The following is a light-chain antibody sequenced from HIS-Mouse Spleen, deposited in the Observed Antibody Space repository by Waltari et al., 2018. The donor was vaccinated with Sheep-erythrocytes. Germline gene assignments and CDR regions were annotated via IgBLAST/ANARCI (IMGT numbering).Light chain of an antibody. CDR3: CSYAGSYNHV. J-gene: IGLJ1*01. CDR1: SSDVGGYNY. V-gene: IGLV2-11*01. Sequence: QSALTQPRSVSGSPGQSVTISCTGTSSDVGGYNYVSWYQQHPGKAPTLMLYDVSKRPSGVPDRFSGSKSGNTASLTISGLQAEDKADYYCCSYAGSYNHVFATGTKVTVL. CDR2: DVS.